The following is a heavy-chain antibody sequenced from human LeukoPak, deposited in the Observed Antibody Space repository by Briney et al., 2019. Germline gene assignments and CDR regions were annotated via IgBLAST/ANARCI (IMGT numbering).Heavy chain of an antibody. V-gene: IGHV4-34*01. CDR1: GGSFSGYY. CDR2: INHSGST. CDR3: AREPGEDAFDI. D-gene: IGHD1-14*01. J-gene: IGHJ3*02. Sequence: SETLSLTCAVYGGSFSGYYWSWIRQPPGKGLEWIGEINHSGSTNYNPSLKSRVTISVDTSKNQFSLKLSSVTATDTAVYYCAREPGEDAFDIWGQGTMVTVSS.